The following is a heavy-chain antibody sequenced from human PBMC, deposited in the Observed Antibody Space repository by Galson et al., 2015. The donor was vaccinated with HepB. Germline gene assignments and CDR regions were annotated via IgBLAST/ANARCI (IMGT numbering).Heavy chain of an antibody. CDR1: GYTFTSYG. V-gene: IGHV1-18*01. J-gene: IGHJ5*01. CDR3: ARDTVPYSSSWYNWFDP. CDR2: ISAYNGNT. Sequence: SVKVSCKASGYTFTSYGISWVRQAPGQGLEWMGWISAYNGNTNYAQKLQGRVTMTTDTPTSTAYMELRSLRSDDTAVYYCARDTVPYSSSWYNWFDPWGQGTLVTVSS. D-gene: IGHD6-13*01.